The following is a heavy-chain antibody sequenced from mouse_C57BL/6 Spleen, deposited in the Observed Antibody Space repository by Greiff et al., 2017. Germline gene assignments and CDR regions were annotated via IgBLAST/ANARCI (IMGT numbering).Heavy chain of an antibody. D-gene: IGHD1-1*01. J-gene: IGHJ4*01. CDR3: TSYYGSSYGDAMDY. CDR1: GFNIKDYY. CDR2: IDPEDGDT. Sequence: EVQLQQSGAELVRPGASVKLSCTASGFNIKDYYMHWVKQRPEQGLEWIGRIDPEDGDTEYAPKFQGKDTITADTSSNTAYLHLISLTSEDTAVYYCTSYYGSSYGDAMDYWGQGTSVTVSS. V-gene: IGHV14-1*01.